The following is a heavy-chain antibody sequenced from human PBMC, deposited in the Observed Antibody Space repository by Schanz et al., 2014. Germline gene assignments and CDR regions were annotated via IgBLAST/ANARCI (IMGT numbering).Heavy chain of an antibody. CDR3: ARENLNWEAFDI. J-gene: IGHJ3*02. Sequence: EVHLVESGGGLVKPGGSLRLSCGASGFTFSDYSMNWVRQAPGKGLEWVSSISDSSSYIYYADSVKGRFTISRDNAKNTVYLEMTSLRGEDTAVYYCARENLNWEAFDIWGQGTVVTVSS. D-gene: IGHD7-27*01. CDR1: GFTFSDYS. CDR2: ISDSSSYI. V-gene: IGHV3-21*04.